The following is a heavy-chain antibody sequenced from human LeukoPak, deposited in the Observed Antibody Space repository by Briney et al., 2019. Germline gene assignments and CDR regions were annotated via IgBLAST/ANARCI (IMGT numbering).Heavy chain of an antibody. J-gene: IGHJ5*02. V-gene: IGHV1-69*13. Sequence: ASVKVSCKASGGTFSSYAISWVRQAPGQGLEWMGGIIPTFGTANYAQKFQGRVTITADESTSTAYMELSSLRSEDTAVYYCARDRAATVTNWFDPWGQGTLVTVSS. CDR3: ARDRAATVTNWFDP. D-gene: IGHD4-11*01. CDR2: IIPTFGTA. CDR1: GGTFSSYA.